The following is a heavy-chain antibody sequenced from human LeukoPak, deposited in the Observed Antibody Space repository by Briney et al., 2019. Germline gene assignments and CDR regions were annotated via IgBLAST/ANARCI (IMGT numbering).Heavy chain of an antibody. J-gene: IGHJ6*03. Sequence: SETLSLTCTVSGGSISSYYWSWIRQPAGKGLEWIGRIYTSGSSNYNPSLKSRVTMSVDTSKNQFSLKLSSVTAEDTAVYYCARVNSSPHAYYMDVWGKGTTVTVSS. CDR3: ARVNSSPHAYYMDV. V-gene: IGHV4-4*07. CDR1: GGSISSYY. D-gene: IGHD6-13*01. CDR2: IYTSGSS.